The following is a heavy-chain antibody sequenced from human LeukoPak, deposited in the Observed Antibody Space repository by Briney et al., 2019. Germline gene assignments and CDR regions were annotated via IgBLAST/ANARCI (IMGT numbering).Heavy chain of an antibody. V-gene: IGHV3-48*03. CDR1: GFIFSSYE. Sequence: GGSLRLSCAASGFIFSSYEVNWVRQAPGKGLEWVSYISSSGSTIYHADSVKGRFTISRDNAKNSLYLQMNSLRAEDTAIYYCACGTIFGVVDYWGQGTLVTVSS. D-gene: IGHD3-3*01. CDR2: ISSSGSTI. CDR3: ACGTIFGVVDY. J-gene: IGHJ4*02.